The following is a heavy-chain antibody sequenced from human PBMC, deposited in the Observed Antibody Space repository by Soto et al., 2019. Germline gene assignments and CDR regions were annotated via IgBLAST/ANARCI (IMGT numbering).Heavy chain of an antibody. V-gene: IGHV1-2*04. Sequence: ASVKVSCKASGYTFTGYYMHWVRQAPGQGLEWMGWINPNSGGTNYAQKFQGWVTMTKNTLYLQMNSLRAEDTAVYYCAKDRPSEDIVLMVYVLPYGMDVWGQGTTVTVSS. D-gene: IGHD2-8*01. J-gene: IGHJ6*02. CDR1: GYTFTGYY. CDR2: INPNSGGT. CDR3: AKDRPSEDIVLMVYVLPYGMDV.